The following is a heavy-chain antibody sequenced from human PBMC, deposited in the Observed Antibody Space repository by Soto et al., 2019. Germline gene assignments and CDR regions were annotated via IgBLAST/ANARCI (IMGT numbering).Heavy chain of an antibody. CDR1: GFTLTSYG. Sequence: QVLLVESGGGVVQPGKSLRLSCAASGFTLTSYGMHWVRQAPGKGLEWVAVMWYDGSDQFYADSVKGRFIISRDISRNTLYLQMNSLRSDDTAVYYCAREGSGSAFAYWGQGTLVTVSP. V-gene: IGHV3-33*01. J-gene: IGHJ4*02. D-gene: IGHD3-10*01. CDR3: AREGSGSAFAY. CDR2: MWYDGSDQ.